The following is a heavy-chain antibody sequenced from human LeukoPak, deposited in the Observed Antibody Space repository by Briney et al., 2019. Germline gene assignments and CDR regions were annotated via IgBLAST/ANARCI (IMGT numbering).Heavy chain of an antibody. V-gene: IGHV3-23*01. CDR1: GFTFSSYA. CDR3: AKQRAAPPDYYYYYMDV. J-gene: IGHJ6*03. Sequence: DPGRSLRLSCAASGFTFSSYAMSWVRQAPGKGLEWVSAISGSGGSTYYADSVKGRFAISRDNSKNTLYLQMNSLRAEDTAVYYCAKQRAAPPDYYYYYMDVWGDGTTVTVSS. CDR2: ISGSGGST. D-gene: IGHD6-25*01.